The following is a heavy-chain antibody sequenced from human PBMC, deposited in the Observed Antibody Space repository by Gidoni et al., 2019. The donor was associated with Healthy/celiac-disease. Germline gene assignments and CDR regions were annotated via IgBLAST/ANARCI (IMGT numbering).Heavy chain of an antibody. CDR2: IYYSGST. J-gene: IGHJ4*02. Sequence: QVQLQESGPGLVKPSETLSLTCTVPGCSISSYYWSWLRQPPGKGLEWIGYIYYSGSTNYNPSLKSRVTISVDTSKNQFSLKLSSVTAADTAVYYCARDISRGRAAVPDWGQGTLVTVSS. D-gene: IGHD6-13*01. CDR3: ARDISRGRAAVPD. V-gene: IGHV4-59*01. CDR1: GCSISSYY.